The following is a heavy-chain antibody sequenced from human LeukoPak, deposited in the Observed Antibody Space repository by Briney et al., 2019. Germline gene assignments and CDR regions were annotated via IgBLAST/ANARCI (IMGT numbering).Heavy chain of an antibody. CDR1: GFTFSNYG. CDR2: ISYDGSNK. Sequence: GGSLRLSCAASGFTFSNYGMHWVRQAPGKGLEWVAVISYDGSNKYYADSVKGRFTISRDNSKNTLYLHMDSLTDEDTAVYYCARDWGKVPRYWSDYWGQGTLVTVSS. J-gene: IGHJ4*02. V-gene: IGHV3-30*03. CDR3: ARDWGKVPRYWSDY. D-gene: IGHD2-8*02.